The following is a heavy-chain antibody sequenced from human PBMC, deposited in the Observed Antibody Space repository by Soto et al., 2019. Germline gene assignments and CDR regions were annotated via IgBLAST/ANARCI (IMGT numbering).Heavy chain of an antibody. J-gene: IGHJ5*02. CDR2: IYYSGST. CDR3: ARVPDR. D-gene: IGHD2-2*01. CDR1: GGSLSSYY. Sequence: SETLSLTCVVSGGSLSSYYWSWIRQPPGKGLEWIGYIYYSGSTNYNPSLKSRVTISVDTSKNQFSLKLSSVTAADTAVYYCARVPDRWGQGTRVTVSS. V-gene: IGHV4-59*01.